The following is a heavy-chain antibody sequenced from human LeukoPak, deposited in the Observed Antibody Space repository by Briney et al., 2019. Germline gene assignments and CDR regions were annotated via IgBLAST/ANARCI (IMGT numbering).Heavy chain of an antibody. J-gene: IGHJ4*02. CDR3: ARPRGNVEMAAIPFDY. CDR2: IYSGGNT. V-gene: IGHV3-53*01. CDR1: GFTVSSNY. D-gene: IGHD5-24*01. Sequence: GGSLRLSCAASGFTVSSNYMSWVRQAPGKGLEWVSVIYSGGNTYYADSVKGRFTISRDNSKNTLYLQMNSLRAEDTAVYYCARPRGNVEMAAIPFDYWGQGTLVTVSS.